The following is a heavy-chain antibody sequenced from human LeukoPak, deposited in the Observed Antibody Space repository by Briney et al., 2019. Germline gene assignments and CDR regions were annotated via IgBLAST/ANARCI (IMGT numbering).Heavy chain of an antibody. V-gene: IGHV3-21*01. J-gene: IGHJ3*01. CDR1: GFSFSSYS. CDR2: ISSSSSYI. Sequence: GGSLRLSCAASGFSFSSYSMNWVRQAPGKGLEWVSSISSSSSYIYYADSVKGRFTISRGNAKNSLYLQMNSLRAEDTAVYYCARDKGFGDPATFDLWGQGTVVTVSS. CDR3: ARDKGFGDPATFDL. D-gene: IGHD2-21*01.